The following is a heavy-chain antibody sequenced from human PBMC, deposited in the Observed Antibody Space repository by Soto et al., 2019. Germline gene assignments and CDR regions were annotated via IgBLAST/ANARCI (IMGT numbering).Heavy chain of an antibody. J-gene: IGHJ2*01. V-gene: IGHV3-23*01. Sequence: EVQLLESGGGLVQPGGSLRLSCAASGFTFSSYAMSWVRQAPGKGLEWVSAISGSGGSTYYADSVKGRFTISRDNSKNTLYLQMNSLRAEDTAVYYCAKLPSCQIAAAGTGWYFDLWGRGTLVTVSS. CDR3: AKLPSCQIAAAGTGWYFDL. D-gene: IGHD6-13*01. CDR2: ISGSGGST. CDR1: GFTFSSYA.